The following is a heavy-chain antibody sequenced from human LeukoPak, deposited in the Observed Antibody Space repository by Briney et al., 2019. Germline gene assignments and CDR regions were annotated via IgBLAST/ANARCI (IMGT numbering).Heavy chain of an antibody. V-gene: IGHV1-8*02. J-gene: IGHJ4*02. D-gene: IGHD1-26*01. Sequence: GASVKVSCKASGGTFSSYAINWVRQATGQGLEWMGWLSPNSGNTGYAQKFQGRVTMTSDTSINTAYMELSSLRSEDTAVYYCARGRRGEILQTGYWGQGTLVTVSS. CDR3: ARGRRGEILQTGY. CDR1: GGTFSSYA. CDR2: LSPNSGNT.